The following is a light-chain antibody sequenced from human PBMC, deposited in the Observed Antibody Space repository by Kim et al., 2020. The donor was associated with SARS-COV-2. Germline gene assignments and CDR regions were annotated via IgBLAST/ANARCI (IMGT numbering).Light chain of an antibody. CDR3: QSYDSSLSGGVV. V-gene: IGLV1-40*01. CDR2: DDT. CDR1: SSNIGARYD. Sequence: QSVLTQPPSVSGAPGQRVTISCTGTSSNIGARYDVHWYQHLPGSAPKLLIYDDTNRPSGVPDRFSGSKSGTSASLAITGLQAEDEAGYYCQSYDSSLSGGVVFGGGTQLTVL. J-gene: IGLJ2*01.